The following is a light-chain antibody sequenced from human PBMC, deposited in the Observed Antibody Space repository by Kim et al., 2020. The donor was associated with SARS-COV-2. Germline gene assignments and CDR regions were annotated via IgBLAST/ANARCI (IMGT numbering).Light chain of an antibody. CDR3: QVWDTDTDDYV. CDR2: YDS. Sequence: SYELTQPPSVSVAPGQTARITCGGNNIGGHSVHWYQQKPGQAPVLVIYYDSDRPSGIPERFSGSKAATTATLTISRVEAGDEADFYFQVWDTDTDDYVFG. V-gene: IGLV3-21*01. CDR1: NIGGHS. J-gene: IGLJ1*01.